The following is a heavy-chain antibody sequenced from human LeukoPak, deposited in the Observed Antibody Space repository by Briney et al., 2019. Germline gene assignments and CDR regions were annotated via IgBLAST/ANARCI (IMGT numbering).Heavy chain of an antibody. D-gene: IGHD2-2*01. Sequence: SETLSLTCTVSGDSISSANYYWGWVRQPPGKGLEWIGSIYFSGSTYYNPSLKSRVTISVETSKVQFSLKLSSVTAADTAVYYCARDSCSSTSCRKKFDNWGQGTLVTVPS. CDR1: GDSISSANYY. J-gene: IGHJ4*02. V-gene: IGHV4-39*07. CDR2: IYFSGST. CDR3: ARDSCSSTSCRKKFDN.